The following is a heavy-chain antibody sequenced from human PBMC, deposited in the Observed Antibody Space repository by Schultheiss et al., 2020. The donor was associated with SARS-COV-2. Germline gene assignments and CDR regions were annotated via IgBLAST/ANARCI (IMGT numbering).Heavy chain of an antibody. J-gene: IGHJ4*02. D-gene: IGHD3-22*01. Sequence: SQTLSLTCTVSGGSISSGSYYWGWIRQPPGKGLEWIGYIYYSGSTYYNPSLKSRVTISVDTSKNQFSLKLSSVTAADTAVYYCARDSDYYYDSSGYYDYWGQGTLVTVSS. CDR3: ARDSDYYYDSSGYYDY. CDR1: GGSISSGSYY. V-gene: IGHV4-39*07. CDR2: IYYSGST.